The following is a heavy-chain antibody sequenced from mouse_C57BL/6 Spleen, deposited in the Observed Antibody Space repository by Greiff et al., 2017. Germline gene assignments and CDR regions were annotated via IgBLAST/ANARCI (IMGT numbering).Heavy chain of an antibody. Sequence: EVKLQESGAELVRPGASVKLSCTASGFNIKDDYMHWVKQRPEQGLEWIGWIDPENGDTEYASKFQGKATITADTSSNTAYLQLSSLTSEDTAVYYCTTDGSRAFDYWGQGTTLTVSS. CDR3: TTDGSRAFDY. D-gene: IGHD1-1*01. V-gene: IGHV14-4*01. J-gene: IGHJ2*01. CDR2: IDPENGDT. CDR1: GFNIKDDY.